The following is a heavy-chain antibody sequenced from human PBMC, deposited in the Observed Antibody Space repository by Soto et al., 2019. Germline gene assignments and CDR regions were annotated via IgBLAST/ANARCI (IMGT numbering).Heavy chain of an antibody. Sequence: ASVKVSCKASGYTFTSYGISWVRQAPGQGLEWMGWISAYNGNTNYAQKLQGRVTMTTDTSTSTAYMELRSLRSDDTAVYYCARRGPESSSWYGGEWYYYYYYMDVWGKGTTVTVSS. CDR2: ISAYNGNT. V-gene: IGHV1-18*01. CDR1: GYTFTSYG. J-gene: IGHJ6*03. CDR3: ARRGPESSSWYGGEWYYYYYYMDV. D-gene: IGHD6-13*01.